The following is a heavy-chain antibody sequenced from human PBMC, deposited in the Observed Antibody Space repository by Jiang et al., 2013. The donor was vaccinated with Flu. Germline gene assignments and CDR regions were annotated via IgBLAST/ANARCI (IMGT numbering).Heavy chain of an antibody. V-gene: IGHV3-30*01. CDR2: ISYDGSNK. Sequence: VQLLESGGGVVQPGRSLRLSCAASGFTFSSYAMHWVRQAPGKGLEWVAVISYDGSNKYYADSVKGRFTISRDNSKNTLYLQMNSLRAEDTAVYYCARDHGYYDSSGYYYVYWGQGTLVTVSS. CDR3: ARDHGYYDSSGYYYVY. J-gene: IGHJ4*02. D-gene: IGHD3-22*01. CDR1: GFTFSSYA.